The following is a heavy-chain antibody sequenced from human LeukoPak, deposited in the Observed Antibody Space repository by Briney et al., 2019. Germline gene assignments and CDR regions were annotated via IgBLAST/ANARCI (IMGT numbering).Heavy chain of an antibody. D-gene: IGHD5-18*01. CDR2: IYSGGST. CDR3: ARVGVDTAMVTVNYFDY. Sequence: PSETLSLTCAVYGGSFSGYYWSWIRQPPGKGLEWVSVIYSGGSTYYADSVKGRFTISRDNSKNTLYLQMNSLRAEDTAVYYCARVGVDTAMVTVNYFDYWGQGTLVTVSS. CDR1: GGSFSGYY. V-gene: IGHV3-66*01. J-gene: IGHJ4*02.